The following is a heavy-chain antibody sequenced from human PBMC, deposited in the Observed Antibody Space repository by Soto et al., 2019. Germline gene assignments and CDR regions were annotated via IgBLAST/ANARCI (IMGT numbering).Heavy chain of an antibody. CDR2: ISAYNGNT. CDR3: ARDRAPVDY. J-gene: IGHJ4*02. Sequence: QIQLVQSGAEVKKPGASVKVSCKASGYTFSSYHITWVRQAPGQGLEWMGWISAYNGNTNYAQNLQGRVTMTTDPSTSTAYMELRSVRSDDTAVYCCARDRAPVDYWGQGTLVTVSS. V-gene: IGHV1-18*01. CDR1: GYTFSSYH.